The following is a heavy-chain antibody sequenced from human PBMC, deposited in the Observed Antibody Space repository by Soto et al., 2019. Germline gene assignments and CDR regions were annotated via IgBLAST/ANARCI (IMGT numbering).Heavy chain of an antibody. Sequence: QLQLQESGPGLVKPSETLSLTCTVSGGSISSSSYYWGWIRQPPGKGLEWIGSIYYSGSTYYNPSLKSRVTLSVNTSKMQFSLKLRSVTAADTAAYYCARHALHSSAITEYWGQGTLVTVSS. D-gene: IGHD6-19*01. CDR3: ARHALHSSAITEY. CDR1: GGSISSSSYY. CDR2: IYYSGST. J-gene: IGHJ4*02. V-gene: IGHV4-39*01.